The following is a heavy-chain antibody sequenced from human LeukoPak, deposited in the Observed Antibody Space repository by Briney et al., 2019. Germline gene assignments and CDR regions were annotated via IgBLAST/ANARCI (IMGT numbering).Heavy chain of an antibody. CDR1: GDSISSNDHY. V-gene: IGHV4-30-4*01. Sequence: PSQTLSLTCTVSGDSISSNDHYWIWMRQPPGKALEWIGYIFYSGNTYYNPSLESRVSVSVDTSNQQFSLDLKSVTAADTAVYYCARVVGPFRSDWYFDSWGQGTQVTASS. CDR3: ARVVGPFRSDWYFDS. D-gene: IGHD2-21*01. J-gene: IGHJ4*02. CDR2: IFYSGNT.